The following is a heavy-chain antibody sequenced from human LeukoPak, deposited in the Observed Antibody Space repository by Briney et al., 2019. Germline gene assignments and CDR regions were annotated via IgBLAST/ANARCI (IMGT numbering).Heavy chain of an antibody. Sequence: ASVKVSCKASGYTFTTYYMHWVRQAPGQGLEWMGVVNPSGGGTSYSQMFQGRLTMTRDMSTSTVYMELSSLRSEDTAVYYCTRTLGAVADSRYWFDPWGQGTLVTVSS. CDR2: VNPSGGGT. V-gene: IGHV1-46*01. D-gene: IGHD3-16*01. CDR3: TRTLGAVADSRYWFDP. J-gene: IGHJ5*02. CDR1: GYTFTTYY.